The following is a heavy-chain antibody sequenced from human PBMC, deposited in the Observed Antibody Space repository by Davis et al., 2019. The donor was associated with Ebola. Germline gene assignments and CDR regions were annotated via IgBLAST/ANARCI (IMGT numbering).Heavy chain of an antibody. CDR2: ISYDGSNK. CDR1: RFTFSSYA. J-gene: IGHJ3*02. CDR3: ARAYGPYSSGWYFAFDI. V-gene: IGHV3-30-3*01. D-gene: IGHD6-19*01. Sequence: GESLKISCAASRFTFSSYAMHWVRQAPGKGLEWVAVISYDGSNKYYADSVKGRFTISRDNSKNTLYLQMNSLRAEDTAVYYCARAYGPYSSGWYFAFDIWGQGTMVTVSS.